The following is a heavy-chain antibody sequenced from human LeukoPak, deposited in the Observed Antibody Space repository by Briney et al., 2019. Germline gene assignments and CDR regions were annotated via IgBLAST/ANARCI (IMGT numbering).Heavy chain of an antibody. D-gene: IGHD3-9*01. CDR2: IYYSGST. CDR3: ARILTGYGSSYYYYGMDV. J-gene: IGHJ6*02. CDR1: GGSISSGGYY. Sequence: PSETLSLTCTVSGGSISSGGYYWSWIRQHPGKGLEWIGYIYYSGSTYYNPSLKSRVTISVDTSKNQFSLKLSSVTAADTAVYYCARILTGYGSSYYYYGMDVWGQGTTVTVSS. V-gene: IGHV4-31*03.